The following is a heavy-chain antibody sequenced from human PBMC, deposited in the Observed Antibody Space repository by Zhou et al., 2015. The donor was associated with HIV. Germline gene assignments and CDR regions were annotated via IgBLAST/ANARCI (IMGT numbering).Heavy chain of an antibody. J-gene: IGHJ5*02. Sequence: QVQLVQSGAEVRKPGASVQVSCKSSGYTFTTYGISWVRQAPGQGLEWMGWISTYNGNTNYAQKFQGRVFMTTDTSTSTAYMELRSLRSDDTAVYYCARASTVTWFDPWGQGTLVTVSS. CDR1: GYTFTTYG. V-gene: IGHV1-18*01. CDR2: ISTYNGNT. CDR3: ARASTVTWFDP. D-gene: IGHD4-11*01.